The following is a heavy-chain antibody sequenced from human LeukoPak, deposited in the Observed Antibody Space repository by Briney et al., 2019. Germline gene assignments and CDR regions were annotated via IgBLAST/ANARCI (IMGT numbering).Heavy chain of an antibody. Sequence: ASVRVSCMASGYTFTGYYMHWVRQAPGQGLEWMGWINPNSGGTNYAQKFQGRVTMTRDTSISTAYMELSRLRSDDTAVYYCARSWTPYYYDSSGYYREYFQHWGQGTLVTVSS. CDR1: GYTFTGYY. J-gene: IGHJ1*01. CDR3: ARSWTPYYYDSSGYYREYFQH. V-gene: IGHV1-2*02. CDR2: INPNSGGT. D-gene: IGHD3-22*01.